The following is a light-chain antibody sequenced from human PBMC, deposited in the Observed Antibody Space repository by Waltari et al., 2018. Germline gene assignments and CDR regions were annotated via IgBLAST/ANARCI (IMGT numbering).Light chain of an antibody. V-gene: IGKV3D-15*01. CDR1: QSGSSN. J-gene: IGKJ3*01. Sequence: EIVMTQSPATLSVSPGDRATLSCRASQSGSSNLAWYQQKPGQAPRLLIYGASTRATGIPARFSGTGSGTEFTLTISSLQSEDFAVYYCQQYNNWPPLFTFGPGTKVDMK. CDR3: QQYNNWPPLFT. CDR2: GAS.